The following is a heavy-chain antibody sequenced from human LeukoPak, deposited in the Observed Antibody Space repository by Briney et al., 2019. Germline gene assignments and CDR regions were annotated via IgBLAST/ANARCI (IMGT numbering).Heavy chain of an antibody. CDR3: AKDGYTYYYDSSGHLDY. CDR1: GFTFSSYG. V-gene: IGHV3-30*02. D-gene: IGHD3-22*01. CDR2: IRYDGSNK. J-gene: IGHJ4*02. Sequence: GGSLRLSCAASGFTFSSYGMHWVRQAPGKGLEWVAFIRYDGSNKYYADSVKGRFTISRDNSKNTLYLQMNSLRAEDTAVYYCAKDGYTYYYDSSGHLDYWGQGTLVTVSS.